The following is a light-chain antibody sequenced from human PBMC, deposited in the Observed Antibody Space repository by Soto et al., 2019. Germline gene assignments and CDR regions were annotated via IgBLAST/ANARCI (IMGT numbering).Light chain of an antibody. J-gene: IGKJ4*01. V-gene: IGKV3-20*01. CDR2: GAS. Sequence: EIVLTQSPGTLSLSPEERATLSCRASQSVSSSYLAWYQQKPGQAPRLLLYGASSRTTGIPDRFSGSGSGTDFTLTISRLEPEDFAVYYCQQYGGSPLTFGGGTKVEIK. CDR1: QSVSSSY. CDR3: QQYGGSPLT.